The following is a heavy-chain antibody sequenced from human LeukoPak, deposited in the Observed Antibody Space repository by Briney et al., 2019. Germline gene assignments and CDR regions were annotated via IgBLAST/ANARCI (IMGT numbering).Heavy chain of an antibody. Sequence: SETLSLTCTVSGVSISSSNSYWGWIRQPPGKGLEWIGSIYYSGNTYYNASLKSQVSISKNTSKNQFSLKLTPVTAADTAVYYCARQTGSGMFILPGGQGTLVTVSS. CDR1: GVSISSSNSY. J-gene: IGHJ4*02. V-gene: IGHV4-39*01. D-gene: IGHD3-3*01. CDR2: IYYSGNT. CDR3: ARQTGSGMFILP.